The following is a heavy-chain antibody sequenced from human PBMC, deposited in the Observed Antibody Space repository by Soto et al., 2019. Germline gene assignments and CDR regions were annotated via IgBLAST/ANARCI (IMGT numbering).Heavy chain of an antibody. D-gene: IGHD1-1*01. V-gene: IGHV4-4*02. CDR3: ARTSTSGTRFAY. CDR2: VYHSGST. CDR1: GGSISTSNW. Sequence: QVQLQESGPGLVKPSGTLSLTCAVSGGSISTSNWWSWVRQPPGKGLEWIGEVYHSGSTNYNPSFKSRVAMSVDKSKNQFSLKLNSVTAADTALYSCARTSTSGTRFAYWGQGSLVTVSS. J-gene: IGHJ4*02.